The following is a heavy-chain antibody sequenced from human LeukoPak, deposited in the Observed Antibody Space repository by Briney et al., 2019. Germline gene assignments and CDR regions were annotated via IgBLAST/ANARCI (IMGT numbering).Heavy chain of an antibody. CDR3: ARGHIRLVFLVLTGPYFDY. J-gene: IGHJ4*02. D-gene: IGHD3-9*01. Sequence: PGRSLRLSCEDHQFYHRRYWMNYVRKPPGNRQHHVHHIQQHGIEKYYVDSVKGRFTISRDNAKNSLYLQMNSLRAEDTAVYYCARGHIRLVFLVLTGPYFDYWGQGTLVTVSS. CDR2: IQQHGIEK. V-gene: IGHV3-7*03. CDR1: QFYHRRYW.